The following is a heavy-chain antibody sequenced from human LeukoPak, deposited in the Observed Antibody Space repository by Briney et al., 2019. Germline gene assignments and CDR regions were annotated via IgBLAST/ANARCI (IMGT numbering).Heavy chain of an antibody. Sequence: GGSLRLPCAASGFTFSSYAMHWVHQAPGKGLEWVAGISYDGSNKYYPDTVKGRFTISRDNSKNTLYLQMNSLRAEDTAVYYCAREALWFGELFAYFDYWGQGTLVTVSS. CDR1: GFTFSSYA. CDR3: AREALWFGELFAYFDY. CDR2: ISYDGSNK. J-gene: IGHJ4*02. V-gene: IGHV3-30*04. D-gene: IGHD3-10*01.